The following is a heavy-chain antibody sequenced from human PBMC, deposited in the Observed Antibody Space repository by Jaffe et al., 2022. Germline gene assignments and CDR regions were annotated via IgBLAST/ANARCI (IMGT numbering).Heavy chain of an antibody. CDR2: IIPILGIA. CDR1: GGTFSSYT. CDR3: ARGLYDSSGYSYYFDY. D-gene: IGHD3-22*01. J-gene: IGHJ4*02. Sequence: QVQLVQSGAEVKKPGSSVKVSCKASGGTFSSYTISWVRQAPGQGLEWMGRIIPILGIANYAQKFQGRVTITADKSTSTAYMELSSLRSEDTAVYYCARGLYDSSGYSYYFDYWGQGTLVTVSS. V-gene: IGHV1-69*02.